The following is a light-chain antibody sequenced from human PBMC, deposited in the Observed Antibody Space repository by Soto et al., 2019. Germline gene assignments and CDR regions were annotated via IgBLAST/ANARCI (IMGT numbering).Light chain of an antibody. V-gene: IGKV3-20*01. CDR1: QSVSSNF. CDR3: QQYDTSPLT. CDR2: GAS. J-gene: IGKJ4*01. Sequence: EIVLSQSPGTLSLSPGERATLSCRASQSVSSNFLAWYQQKPGQAPRLLIYGASSRATGIPDRFSGSGSGTDFTLTISRLEPEDFAVYYCQQYDTSPLTFGGGTTLEIK.